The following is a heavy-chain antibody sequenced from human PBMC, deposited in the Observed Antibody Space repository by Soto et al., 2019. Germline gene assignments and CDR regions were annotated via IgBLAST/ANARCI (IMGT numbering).Heavy chain of an antibody. CDR3: ARVRYGDY. J-gene: IGHJ4*02. D-gene: IGHD1-1*01. CDR2: ISAHNGNT. Sequence: QVHLVQSGAEVKKPGASVKVSCKASGYTFTSYGITWVRQAPGQGLEWMGWISAHNGNTDYAQKFQGRVIVTRDTSTSTAYMELRSLRSDDTAVYYCARVRYGDYWGQGALVTVSS. CDR1: GYTFTSYG. V-gene: IGHV1-18*01.